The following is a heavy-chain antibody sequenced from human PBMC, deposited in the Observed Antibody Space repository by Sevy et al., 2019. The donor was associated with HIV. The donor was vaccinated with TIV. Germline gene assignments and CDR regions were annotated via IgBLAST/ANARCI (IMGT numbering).Heavy chain of an antibody. V-gene: IGHV3-33*01. CDR3: ASYWGRDGHPIDY. CDR1: GFIFSNYA. Sequence: GGSLRLSCATSGFIFSNYAMHWIRQAPGKGLEWVAVIWYDGTDKYYADSVQGRFTISRDNSKNTLYLQMNSLRVEDTPVYYCASYWGRDGHPIDYWGQGTLVTVSS. CDR2: IWYDGTDK. J-gene: IGHJ4*02. D-gene: IGHD3-16*01.